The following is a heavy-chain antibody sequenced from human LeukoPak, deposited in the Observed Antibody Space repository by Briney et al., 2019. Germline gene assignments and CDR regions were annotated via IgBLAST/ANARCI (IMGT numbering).Heavy chain of an antibody. CDR3: ARDPPLDAFDI. Sequence: SETLSLTCTVSGGSISSYHWSWIRQPPGKGLEWIGYIYYSGSTNYNPSLKSRVTISVDTSKNQFSLKLSSVTAADTAVYYCARDPPLDAFDIWGQGTMVTVSS. J-gene: IGHJ3*02. CDR2: IYYSGST. CDR1: GGSISSYH. V-gene: IGHV4-59*01.